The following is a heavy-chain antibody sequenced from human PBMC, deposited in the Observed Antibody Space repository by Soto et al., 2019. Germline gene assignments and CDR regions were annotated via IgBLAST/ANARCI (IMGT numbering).Heavy chain of an antibody. CDR1: GFTFSSYG. J-gene: IGHJ4*02. CDR3: ARESPGIAAAGLFY. V-gene: IGHV3-33*01. Sequence: QVQLVESGGGVVQPGRSLRLSCAASGFTFSSYGMHWVRQAPGKVLEWVAVIWYDGSNKYYADSVKGRFTISRDNSKNPMYLQMNSLRAEDTAVYYCARESPGIAAAGLFYWGRGTLVTVSS. D-gene: IGHD6-13*01. CDR2: IWYDGSNK.